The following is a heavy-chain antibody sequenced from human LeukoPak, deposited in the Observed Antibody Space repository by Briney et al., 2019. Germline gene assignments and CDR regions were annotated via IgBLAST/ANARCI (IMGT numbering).Heavy chain of an antibody. D-gene: IGHD6-19*01. V-gene: IGHV3-49*04. CDR2: IRSKAYGGTT. CDR1: GFTFGDYA. J-gene: IGHJ4*02. Sequence: GWSLRLSCTASGFTFGDYAMSWVRQAPGKGLEWVGFIRSKAYGGTTEYAASVKGRFTISRDDSKSIAYLQMNSLKTEDTAVYYCTRDSSSGFDYWGQGTLVTVSS. CDR3: TRDSSSGFDY.